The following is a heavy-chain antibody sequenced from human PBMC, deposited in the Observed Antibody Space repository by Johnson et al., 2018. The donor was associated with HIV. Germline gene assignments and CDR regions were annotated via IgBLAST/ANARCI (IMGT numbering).Heavy chain of an antibody. J-gene: IGHJ3*01. Sequence: QVQLVESGGGLVQPGRSLRLSCAASGFTFSSYAMHWVRQAPGKGLEWVAVISYDGSNKYYADSVKGRFTISRDNSKYTVDLQMNSLRVEDTAVYYCAKVDCGGDTCAGYDPFDLWGQGTLVTVSS. D-gene: IGHD2-21*01. CDR3: AKVDCGGDTCAGYDPFDL. CDR2: ISYDGSNK. V-gene: IGHV3-30-3*01. CDR1: GFTFSSYA.